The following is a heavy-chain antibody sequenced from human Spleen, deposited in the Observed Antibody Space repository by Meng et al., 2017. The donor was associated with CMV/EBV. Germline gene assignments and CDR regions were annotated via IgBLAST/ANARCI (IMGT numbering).Heavy chain of an antibody. Sequence: QVQLQQWGAGLLKPSXXLSLTCAVYGGSFSGYYWSWIRQPPGKGLEWIGEINHSGSTNYNPSLKSRVTISVDTSKNQFSLKLSSVTAADTAVYYCARARDGGFDYWGQGTLGTVSS. D-gene: IGHD3-10*01. CDR1: GGSFSGYY. CDR2: INHSGST. V-gene: IGHV4-34*01. J-gene: IGHJ4*02. CDR3: ARARDGGFDY.